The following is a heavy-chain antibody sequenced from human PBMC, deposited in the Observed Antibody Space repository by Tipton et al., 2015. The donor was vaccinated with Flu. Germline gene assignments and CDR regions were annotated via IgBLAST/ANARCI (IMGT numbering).Heavy chain of an antibody. CDR2: VYYTGST. D-gene: IGHD3-10*01. V-gene: IGHV4-59*01. CDR3: ARDRGWPASLDS. J-gene: IGHJ4*02. Sequence: TLFLTCSVSGDSISYYYWNWIRQPPGKRLEWIGFVYYTGSTAYNPSLRSRVTISVDRSKNQFSLKLTSLTAADTAVYYCARDRGWPASLDSWGQGIPVTVSS. CDR1: GDSISYYY.